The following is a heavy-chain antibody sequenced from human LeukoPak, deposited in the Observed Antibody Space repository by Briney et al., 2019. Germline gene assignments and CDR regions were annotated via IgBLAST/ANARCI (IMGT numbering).Heavy chain of an antibody. CDR3: AKEAYSSSSWWFDP. V-gene: IGHV3-43*01. Sequence: GGSLRLSCAASGFTFDDYTMHWVRHAPGKGLEWVSLISWGGGSTYYADSVKGRFTISRDNSKNSLYLQMNSLRTEDTALYYCAKEAYSSSSWWFDPWGQGTLVTVSS. CDR1: GFTFDDYT. J-gene: IGHJ5*02. CDR2: ISWGGGST. D-gene: IGHD6-6*01.